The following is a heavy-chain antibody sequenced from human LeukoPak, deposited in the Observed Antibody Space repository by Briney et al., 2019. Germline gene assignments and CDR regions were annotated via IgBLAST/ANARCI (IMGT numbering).Heavy chain of an antibody. CDR3: ARVFWEKDGFIGAFDT. D-gene: IGHD3-3*01. CDR2: IYSGDST. CDR1: GFTVSGNY. J-gene: IGHJ3*02. Sequence: PGGSLRLSCAASGFTVSGNYMSWVRQAPGKGLEWVSIIYSGDSTYYADSVKGRFTISRDNSKNTLYLQMNSLRAKDTAVYYCARVFWEKDGFIGAFDTWGQGTMVTVSS. V-gene: IGHV3-66*01.